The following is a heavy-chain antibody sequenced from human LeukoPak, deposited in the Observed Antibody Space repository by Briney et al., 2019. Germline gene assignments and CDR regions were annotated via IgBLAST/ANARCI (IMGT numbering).Heavy chain of an antibody. CDR1: GFTVSSNY. CDR3: ARLYCSGGSCYLDH. CDR2: IYSGGST. D-gene: IGHD2-15*01. J-gene: IGHJ4*02. Sequence: GGSLRLSCAASGFTVSSNYMSWVRQAPGKGLEWVSVIYSGGSTYYADSVKGRFTISRDNSKNTLYLQMNSLRAEDTAVYYCARLYCSGGSCYLDHWGQGTLVTVSS. V-gene: IGHV3-53*01.